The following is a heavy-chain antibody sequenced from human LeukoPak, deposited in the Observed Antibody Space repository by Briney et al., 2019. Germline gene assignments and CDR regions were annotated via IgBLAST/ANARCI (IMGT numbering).Heavy chain of an antibody. Sequence: SETLSLTCTVSGGSISYYYWSWIRQSPGKGLEWIGYIYYSGTTNYNPSLKSRVTISVDTAKNQFSLQLRSVTAADTAVYYCAREDPQTTVPEGMDVWGQGTTVTVSS. D-gene: IGHD4-17*01. V-gene: IGHV4-59*01. CDR3: AREDPQTTVPEGMDV. CDR2: IYYSGTT. CDR1: GGSISYYY. J-gene: IGHJ6*02.